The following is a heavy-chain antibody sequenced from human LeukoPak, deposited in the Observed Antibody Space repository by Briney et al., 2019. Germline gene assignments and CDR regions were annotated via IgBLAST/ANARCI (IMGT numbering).Heavy chain of an antibody. J-gene: IGHJ6*02. V-gene: IGHV3-48*03. CDR2: ISSSGSTI. Sequence: PGGSLRLSCAASGCTFSSYEMNWVRQAPGKGLEWVSYISSSGSTIYYADSVKGRFTISRDNAKNSLYLQMNSLRAEDTAVYYCARVLYCTNGVCYMEYYYYYGMDVWGQGTTVTVSS. D-gene: IGHD2-8*01. CDR3: ARVLYCTNGVCYMEYYYYYGMDV. CDR1: GCTFSSYE.